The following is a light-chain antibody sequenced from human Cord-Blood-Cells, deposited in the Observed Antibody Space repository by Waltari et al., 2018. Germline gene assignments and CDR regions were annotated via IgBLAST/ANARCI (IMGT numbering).Light chain of an antibody. CDR2: EGS. CDR1: SSHVGSYNL. Sequence: QSALTQPASVSGSPGQSITISCTGTSSHVGSYNLVSWYQQHPGKAPKLMIYEGSKRPSGVSNRFSGSKSGNTASLTLSGLQAEDEADYYCCSYAGSSTWVFGGGTKLTVL. V-gene: IGLV2-23*01. CDR3: CSYAGSSTWV. J-gene: IGLJ3*02.